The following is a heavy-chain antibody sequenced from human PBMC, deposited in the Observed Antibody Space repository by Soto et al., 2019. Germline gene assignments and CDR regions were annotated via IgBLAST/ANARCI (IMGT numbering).Heavy chain of an antibody. D-gene: IGHD6-13*01. V-gene: IGHV3-23*01. CDR2: ITTNGHT. Sequence: GGSLRLSCETSGFTFSNCVVTWVRQPPGKRLEWVSVITTNGHTAYADSVKGRFTISRDNSKNTAYLQMNSLRAEDTAVYYCAKGLLNGRWYAADWGQGTLVTV. CDR3: AKGLLNGRWYAAD. CDR1: GFTFSNCV. J-gene: IGHJ4*02.